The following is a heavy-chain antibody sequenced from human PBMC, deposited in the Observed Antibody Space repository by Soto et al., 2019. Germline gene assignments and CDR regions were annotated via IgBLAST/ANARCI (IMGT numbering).Heavy chain of an antibody. CDR3: TTALSGSYDS. CDR1: GDSVSSKAAA. J-gene: IGHJ5*01. V-gene: IGHV6-1*01. CDR2: TYYRSKWST. D-gene: IGHD1-26*01. Sequence: SQTLSLTCAISGDSVSSKAAAWNWIRQSPSRGLEWLGRTYYRSKWSTDYAVSVKSRITINPDTSKNQFSLQLNSVTPEDTAVYYCTTALSGSYDSWGQGILVTAPQ.